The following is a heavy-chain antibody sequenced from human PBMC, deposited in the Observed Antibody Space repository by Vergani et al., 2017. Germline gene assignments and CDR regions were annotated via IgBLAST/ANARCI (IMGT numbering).Heavy chain of an antibody. V-gene: IGHV4-61*02. CDR3: ARDHTSSGWYGGAFAS. J-gene: IGHJ3*02. D-gene: IGHD6-19*01. CDR1: GGSISSGSYY. CDR2: IYTSGST. Sequence: QVQLQESGPGLVKPSQTLSLTCTVSGGSISSGSYYWSWIRQPAGKGLEWIGRIYTSGSTNYNPSLKSRVTISVDTSKNQFSLKLSSVTAADTAVYYCARDHTSSGWYGGAFASWGQGTMVTVPS.